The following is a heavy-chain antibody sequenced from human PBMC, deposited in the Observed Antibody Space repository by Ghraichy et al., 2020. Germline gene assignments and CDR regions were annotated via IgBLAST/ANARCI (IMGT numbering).Heavy chain of an antibody. CDR1: GYTFTGYY. CDR2: INPNSGGT. V-gene: IGHV1-2*02. Sequence: ASVKVSCKASGYTFTGYYMHWVRQAPGQGLEWMGWINPNSGGTNYAQKFQGRVTMTRDTSISTAYMELSRLRSDDTAVYYCARDSVEWELDNGNWFDPWGQGTLVTVSS. D-gene: IGHD1-26*01. J-gene: IGHJ5*02. CDR3: ARDSVEWELDNGNWFDP.